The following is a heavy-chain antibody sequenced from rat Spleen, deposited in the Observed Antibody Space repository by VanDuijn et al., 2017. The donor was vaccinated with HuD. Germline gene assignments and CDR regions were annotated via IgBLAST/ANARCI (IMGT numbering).Heavy chain of an antibody. CDR1: GFTFSSYW. J-gene: IGHJ2*01. Sequence: EVQLVETGGGLVQPGSSLKLSCVASGFTFSSYWMYWVRQAPTKGLEWVATIFYDGNRAYYRDSVKGRFTISRDIAKSNLYLQMNSLRSEDTATYYCTRAVYYGYFDYWGQGVMVTVSS. CDR3: TRAVYYGYFDY. D-gene: IGHD1-6*01. CDR2: IFYDGNRA. V-gene: IGHV5-29*01.